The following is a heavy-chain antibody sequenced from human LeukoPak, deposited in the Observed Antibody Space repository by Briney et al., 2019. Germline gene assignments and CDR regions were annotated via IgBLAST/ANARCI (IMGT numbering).Heavy chain of an antibody. V-gene: IGHV3-33*06. Sequence: PGGSLRLSCAASGFTFSSYGMHWVRQAPGKGLEWVAVIWYDGSNKYYVDSVKGRFTISRDNSKNTLYLQMNSRRAEDTAVYYCAKEDEYYYDSSGYSYFDYWGQGTLVTVSS. D-gene: IGHD3-22*01. J-gene: IGHJ4*02. CDR1: GFTFSSYG. CDR3: AKEDEYYYDSSGYSYFDY. CDR2: IWYDGSNK.